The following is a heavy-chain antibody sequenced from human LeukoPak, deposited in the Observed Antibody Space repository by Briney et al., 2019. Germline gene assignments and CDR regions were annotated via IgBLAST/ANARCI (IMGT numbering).Heavy chain of an antibody. D-gene: IGHD6-6*01. CDR1: GFTFSNYG. J-gene: IGHJ4*02. CDR2: IWYDGSNN. CDR3: ARDLGSSSSPIDY. V-gene: IGHV3-33*01. Sequence: GGSLRLSCVASGFTFSNYGMHWVRQDPATGLEWVAVIWYDGSNNYYADSVKGQFTICRDNSKNTVYLQMNSLRAEDTAVYFCARDLGSSSSPIDYWGQGTLVTVSS.